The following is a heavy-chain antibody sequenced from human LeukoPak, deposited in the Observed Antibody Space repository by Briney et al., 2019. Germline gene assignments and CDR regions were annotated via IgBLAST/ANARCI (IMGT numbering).Heavy chain of an antibody. J-gene: IGHJ6*02. V-gene: IGHV4-59*01. Sequence: SETLSLTCTVSGGSMSRYYWSWIRQPPGKGLEWIGYMYYSGSTKYNPSLKSRVTISVDTSKNQFSLKLSSVTAADTAVYYCARDMYYDILTGYYHVGYGMDVWGQGTTVTVSS. D-gene: IGHD3-9*01. CDR3: ARDMYYDILTGYYHVGYGMDV. CDR2: MYYSGST. CDR1: GGSMSRYY.